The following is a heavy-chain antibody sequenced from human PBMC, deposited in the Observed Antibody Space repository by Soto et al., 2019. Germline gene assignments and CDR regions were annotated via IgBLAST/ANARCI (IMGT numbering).Heavy chain of an antibody. D-gene: IGHD2-2*01. J-gene: IGHJ4*02. CDR2: ISKGDYT. V-gene: IGHV3-21*01. CDR1: GFAFNNYG. CDR3: AREDSIIIPAVSDF. Sequence: GGSLRLSCTVSGFAFNNYGINWVRQAPGKGLEWVSSISKGDYTYYSDSVKGRFTISRDNAKNSVSLQMNTLRVEDTAVYYCAREDSIIIPAVSDFWGQGTLVTVSS.